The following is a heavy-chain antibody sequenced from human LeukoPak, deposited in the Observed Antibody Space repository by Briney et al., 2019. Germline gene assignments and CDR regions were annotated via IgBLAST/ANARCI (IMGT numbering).Heavy chain of an antibody. CDR1: GFTFTTYD. V-gene: IGHV3-23*01. J-gene: IGHJ3*02. CDR3: AKCNGGDCYKDVFDI. CDR2: VSGGGGTA. Sequence: AGSLRLSCAASGFTFTTYDMSWVRQAPGKGLEWVSAVSGGGGTAYYADSVKGRFTISKDNSKSTLSLQMDSLRAEDTAIYYCAKCNGGDCYKDVFDIWGQGTMVTVSS. D-gene: IGHD2-21*02.